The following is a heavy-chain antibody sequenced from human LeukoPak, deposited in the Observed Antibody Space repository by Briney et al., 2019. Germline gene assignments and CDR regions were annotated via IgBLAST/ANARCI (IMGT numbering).Heavy chain of an antibody. CDR1: GYIFTSYW. CDR3: ARRIAAAGHYYYYGMDV. V-gene: IGHV5-51*01. Sequence: GESLKISCKGSGYIFTSYWIGWVRQMPGKGLEWMGIIYPGDSDTRYSPSFQGQVTISADKSISTAYLQWSSLKASDTAMYYCARRIAAAGHYYYYGMDVWGQGTTVTVSS. D-gene: IGHD6-13*01. J-gene: IGHJ6*02. CDR2: IYPGDSDT.